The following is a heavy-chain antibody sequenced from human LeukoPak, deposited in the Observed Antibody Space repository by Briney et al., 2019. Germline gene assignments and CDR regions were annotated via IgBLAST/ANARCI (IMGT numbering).Heavy chain of an antibody. CDR2: IYYSGST. CDR3: ARGGSGESPFIDY. Sequence: SQTLSLTCTVSGGSISSGGYYWSWIRQHPGKGLEWIGYIYYSGSTYYNPSLKSRVTISVDTSKNQFSLKLSSVTAADTAVYYCARGGSGESPFIDYWGQGTLVTVSS. D-gene: IGHD2-15*01. J-gene: IGHJ4*02. CDR1: GGSISSGGYY. V-gene: IGHV4-31*03.